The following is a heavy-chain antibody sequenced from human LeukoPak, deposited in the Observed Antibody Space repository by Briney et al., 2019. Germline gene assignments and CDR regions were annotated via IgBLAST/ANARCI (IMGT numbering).Heavy chain of an antibody. J-gene: IGHJ4*02. D-gene: IGHD5-18*01. Sequence: EGSLRLSCAASGFTVSSNYMSWVRQAPGKGLEWASVIFSGGTTYYADSAKGRFTISRHNSENTLYLQMNSLRGEDTAVYYCARGVLGYSYGFDYWGQGTLVTVSS. CDR3: ARGVLGYSYGFDY. V-gene: IGHV3-53*04. CDR2: IFSGGTT. CDR1: GFTVSSNY.